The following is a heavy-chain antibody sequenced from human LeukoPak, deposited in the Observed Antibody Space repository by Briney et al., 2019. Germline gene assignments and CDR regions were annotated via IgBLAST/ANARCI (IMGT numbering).Heavy chain of an antibody. J-gene: IGHJ6*03. CDR1: GGSFSGYY. CDR3: ARRLWRGYYYYYYMDV. Sequence: SETLSLTCAVYGGSFSGYYWSWIRQPPGKGLEWIGEINHSGSTNYNPSLKSRVTISVDTSKNQFSLKLSSVTAADTAVYYCARRLWRGYYYYYYMDVWGKGTTVTISS. D-gene: IGHD3-3*01. CDR2: INHSGST. V-gene: IGHV4-34*01.